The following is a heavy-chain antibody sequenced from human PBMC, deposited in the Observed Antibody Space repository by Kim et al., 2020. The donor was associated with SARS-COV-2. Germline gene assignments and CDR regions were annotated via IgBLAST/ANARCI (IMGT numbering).Heavy chain of an antibody. CDR3: TTSPPTPYVYYYDSSGYYGIDY. CDR2: IKSKTDGGTT. J-gene: IGHJ4*02. D-gene: IGHD3-22*01. V-gene: IGHV3-15*01. Sequence: GGSLRLSCAASGFTFSNAWMSWVRQAPGKGLEWVGRIKSKTDGGTTDYAAPVKGRFTISRDDSKNTLYLQMNSLKTEDTAVYYCTTSPPTPYVYYYDSSGYYGIDYWGQGTLVTVSS. CDR1: GFTFSNAW.